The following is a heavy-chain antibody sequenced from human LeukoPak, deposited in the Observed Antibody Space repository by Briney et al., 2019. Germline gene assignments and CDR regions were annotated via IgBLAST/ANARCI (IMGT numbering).Heavy chain of an antibody. CDR1: GFTFDDYA. Sequence: GGSLRLSCAASGFTFDDYAMHWVRQAPGKGLEWVSLISGDGGSTYYADSVGGRFTISRDNSKNSLYLQMNSLRTEDTALYYCAEEQTYYYDSSGYFDYWGQGTLVTVSS. CDR3: AEEQTYYYDSSGYFDY. J-gene: IGHJ4*02. CDR2: ISGDGGST. V-gene: IGHV3-43*02. D-gene: IGHD3-22*01.